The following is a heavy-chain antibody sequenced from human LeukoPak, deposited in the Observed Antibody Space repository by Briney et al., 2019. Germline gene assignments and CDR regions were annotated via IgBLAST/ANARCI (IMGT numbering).Heavy chain of an antibody. D-gene: IGHD2-15*01. CDR1: GGSISSSSYY. J-gene: IGHJ5*02. Sequence: SETLSLTCTVSGGSISSSSYYWGWIRQPPGKGLEWIGSIYYSGSTYYNPSLKSRVTISVDTSKNQFSLKLSSVTAADTAVYYCARVGGCSGGSCYSGNWFDPWGQGTLVTVSS. V-gene: IGHV4-39*07. CDR2: IYYSGST. CDR3: ARVGGCSGGSCYSGNWFDP.